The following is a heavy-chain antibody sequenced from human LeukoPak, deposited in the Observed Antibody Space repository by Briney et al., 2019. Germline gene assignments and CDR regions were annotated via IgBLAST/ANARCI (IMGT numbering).Heavy chain of an antibody. Sequence: GGSLRLSCAASGFTFSSYAMHWVRQAPGKGLEWVAVISYDGSNKYYADSVKGRFTISRDNSKNTLYLQMNSLRAEDTAVYYCARDRVGWLWYNWFDPWGQGTLVTVSS. J-gene: IGHJ5*02. D-gene: IGHD3-9*01. CDR2: ISYDGSNK. CDR1: GFTFSSYA. CDR3: ARDRVGWLWYNWFDP. V-gene: IGHV3-30-3*01.